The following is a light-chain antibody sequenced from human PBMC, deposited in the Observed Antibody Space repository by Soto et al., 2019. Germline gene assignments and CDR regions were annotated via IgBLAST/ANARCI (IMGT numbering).Light chain of an antibody. V-gene: IGLV2-8*01. CDR1: SSDVGGYDY. CDR2: EVS. CDR3: SSYAGSSTYV. J-gene: IGLJ1*01. Sequence: ALTQPPSASGSPGQSVTISCTGTSSDVGGYDYVPWYQQHPGKAPKLMIYEVSKRPSRVPDRFSGSKSGNTASLTVSGLQAEDEADYYCSSYAGSSTYVFGTGTKVTVL.